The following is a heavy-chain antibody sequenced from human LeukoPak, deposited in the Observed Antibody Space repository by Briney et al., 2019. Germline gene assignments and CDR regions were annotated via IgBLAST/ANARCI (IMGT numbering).Heavy chain of an antibody. D-gene: IGHD3-3*01. V-gene: IGHV1-2*02. CDR3: ARRGDDFWSGYYTGLAFDI. J-gene: IGHJ3*02. Sequence: ASVKVSSKASGYTFTVYYMHWVRQAPGQGVERMGWINPNSGGTNYAQKLQGRVTITRDTSISTAYMELSRLRSDDTAVYYCARRGDDFWSGYYTGLAFDIWGQGTMVTVSS. CDR1: GYTFTVYY. CDR2: INPNSGGT.